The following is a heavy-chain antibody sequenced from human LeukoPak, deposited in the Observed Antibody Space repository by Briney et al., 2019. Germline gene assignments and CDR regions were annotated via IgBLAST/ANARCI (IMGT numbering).Heavy chain of an antibody. D-gene: IGHD3-22*01. V-gene: IGHV3-23*01. CDR3: AKGTPVVITTFEYFQH. CDR1: GFTFSSYA. J-gene: IGHJ1*01. Sequence: PGGSLRLSCAASGFTFSSYAMSWVRQAPGKGLEWVSTIGITGANTYYPDSVKGRFTISRDSSKNTLYLHMSSLRAEDTAVYYCAKGTPVVITTFEYFQHWGQGTLVTVSS. CDR2: IGITGANT.